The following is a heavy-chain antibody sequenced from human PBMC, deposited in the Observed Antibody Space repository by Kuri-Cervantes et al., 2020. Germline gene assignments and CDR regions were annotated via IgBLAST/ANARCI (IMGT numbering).Heavy chain of an antibody. CDR1: GFTFSSYG. CDR2: ISSSSSYI. CDR3: AREPARRGGSYRGAFDI. Sequence: GGSLRLSCAASGFTFSSYGMNWARQAPGKGLEWVSSISSSSSYIYYADSVKGRFTISRDNAKNSLYLQMNSLRAEDTAVYYCAREPARRGGSYRGAFDIWGQGTMVTVSS. V-gene: IGHV3-21*04. D-gene: IGHD1-26*01. J-gene: IGHJ3*02.